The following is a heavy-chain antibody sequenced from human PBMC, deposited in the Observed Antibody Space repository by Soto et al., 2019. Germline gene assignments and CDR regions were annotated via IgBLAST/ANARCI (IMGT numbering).Heavy chain of an antibody. V-gene: IGHV3-13*01. CDR1: GFTLSNHD. J-gene: IGHJ6*02. CDR3: ARGPGSPRYYNGMDV. CDR2: IGIGGDT. Sequence: SGFTLSNHDMYWVRQATGKSLEWVSAIGIGGDTYYPASVKGRFTISRQNAKNSLYLQMNNLRAGDTAVYYCARGPGSPRYYNGMDVWGQGTTVTVSS. D-gene: IGHD3-10*01.